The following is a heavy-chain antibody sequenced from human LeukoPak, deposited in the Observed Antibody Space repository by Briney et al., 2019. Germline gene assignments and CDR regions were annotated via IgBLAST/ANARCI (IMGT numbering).Heavy chain of an antibody. J-gene: IGHJ4*02. Sequence: ASETLSLTCAVYGGSFSGYYWSWIRQPPGKGLEWIGEINHSGSTNYNPSLKSRVTISVDTSKNQFSLKLSSVTAADTAVYYCARSGFGYSSGWYVRAYYFDYWGQGTLVTVPS. CDR2: INHSGST. V-gene: IGHV4-34*01. CDR3: ARSGFGYSSGWYVRAYYFDY. D-gene: IGHD6-19*01. CDR1: GGSFSGYY.